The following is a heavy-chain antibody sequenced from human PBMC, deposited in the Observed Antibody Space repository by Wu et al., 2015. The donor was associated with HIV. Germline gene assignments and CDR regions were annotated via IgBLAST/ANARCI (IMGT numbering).Heavy chain of an antibody. CDR3: AREGDSHLSSSLDY. Sequence: QVQLIQSGAEVKKPKSSVRVSCKASGGTFSSYSISWIRQAPGQGLEWMGRIIPIFGTADYAQKFQGRVTITADESTTTTYMQLSRLGSEDTATYFCAREGDSHLSSSLDYWGQGNSGHRLL. D-gene: IGHD6-13*01. CDR1: GGTFSSYS. J-gene: IGHJ4*02. CDR2: IIPIFGTA. V-gene: IGHV1-69*13.